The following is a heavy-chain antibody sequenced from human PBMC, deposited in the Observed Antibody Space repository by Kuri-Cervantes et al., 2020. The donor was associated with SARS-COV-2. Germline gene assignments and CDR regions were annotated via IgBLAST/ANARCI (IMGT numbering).Heavy chain of an antibody. V-gene: IGHV3-9*01. CDR3: ALHGYSLGFDN. D-gene: IGHD5-18*01. CDR1: GFTFDDYA. J-gene: IGHJ4*02. Sequence: SLKISCAASGFTFDDYAMHWVRQAPGKGLEWVSGISWNSGSIGYADSVKGRFTISRDNSKNSLYLEMNTLRTEDTAFYYCALHGYSLGFDNWGQGTLVTVSS. CDR2: ISWNSGSI.